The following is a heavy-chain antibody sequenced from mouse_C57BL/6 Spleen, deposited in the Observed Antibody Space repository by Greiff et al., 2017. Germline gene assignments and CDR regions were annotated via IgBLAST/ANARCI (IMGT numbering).Heavy chain of an antibody. J-gene: IGHJ4*01. D-gene: IGHD2-14*01. V-gene: IGHV5-4*01. CDR2: INDGGSYT. CDR1: GFTFSSYA. Sequence: EVQLVESGGGLVKPGGSLKLSCAASGFTFSSYAMSWVRQTPEKRLEWVATINDGGSYTYYPDNVKGRFTISRDNAKNNLYLQMSHLKSEDTAMYYCAREVPIKAMDYWGQGTSVTVSS. CDR3: AREVPIKAMDY.